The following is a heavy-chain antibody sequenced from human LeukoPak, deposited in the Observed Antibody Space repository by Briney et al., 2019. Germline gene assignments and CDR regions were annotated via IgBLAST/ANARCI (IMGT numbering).Heavy chain of an antibody. J-gene: IGHJ4*02. Sequence: GGALRLSCAASGFTFSTYWMSWVRQAPGKGLEWVANIKEDGSEKYYGDSVKGRFTISRDNAKNSLYLQMNSLRAEDTAVYYCARDSSGYQWGQGTLVTVSS. V-gene: IGHV3-7*01. CDR1: GFTFSTYW. CDR2: IKEDGSEK. CDR3: ARDSSGYQ. D-gene: IGHD3-22*01.